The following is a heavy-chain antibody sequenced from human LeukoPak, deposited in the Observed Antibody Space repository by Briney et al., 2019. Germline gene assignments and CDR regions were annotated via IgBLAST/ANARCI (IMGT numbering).Heavy chain of an antibody. V-gene: IGHV3-15*01. J-gene: IGHJ4*02. CDR3: TTGYWNAWHDGY. Sequence: GGSLRLSCAVSGFTFSNYWMSWVRQAPGKGLEWVGRIKSKADGETTDYAAPLKGRFTISRDDSKNTLYVQINSLKTEDTGVYYCTTGYWNAWHDGYWGQGTLVTVSS. CDR2: IKSKADGETT. CDR1: GFTFSNYW. D-gene: IGHD1-1*01.